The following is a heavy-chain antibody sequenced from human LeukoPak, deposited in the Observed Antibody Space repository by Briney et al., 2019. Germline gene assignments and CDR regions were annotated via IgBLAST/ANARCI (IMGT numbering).Heavy chain of an antibody. V-gene: IGHV1-2*02. D-gene: IGHD6-13*01. Sequence: LRASVKVSCKASGYRFISNYIQWVRQAPGLGPEWMGWMHPGNGNTRYAEKFQGRVTMTRDTSTSTAYMELSRLTSDDTAVYYCARDVIAVPGILLIPLGYWGQGTLVTVSS. CDR2: MHPGNGNT. CDR3: ARDVIAVPGILLIPLGY. J-gene: IGHJ4*02. CDR1: GYRFISNY.